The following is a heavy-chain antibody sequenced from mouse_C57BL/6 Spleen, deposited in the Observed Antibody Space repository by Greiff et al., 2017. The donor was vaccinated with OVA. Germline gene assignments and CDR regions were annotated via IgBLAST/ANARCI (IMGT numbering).Heavy chain of an antibody. D-gene: IGHD2-12*01. CDR2: INPSTGGT. V-gene: IGHV1-42*01. CDR1: GYSFTGYY. J-gene: IGHJ3*01. CDR3: ARGCYNYPWFAY. Sequence: VQLQQSGPELVKPGASVKISCKASGYSFTGYYMNWVKQSPEKSLEWIGEINPSTGGTSYNQKFKAKATLTVDKSSSTAYMQLKSLTSEDSAVYYCARGCYNYPWFAYWGQGTLVTVSA.